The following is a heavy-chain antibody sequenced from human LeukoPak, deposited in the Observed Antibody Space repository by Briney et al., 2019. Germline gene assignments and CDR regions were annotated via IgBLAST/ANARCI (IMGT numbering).Heavy chain of an antibody. CDR2: INHSGST. D-gene: IGHD5-18*01. J-gene: IGHJ4*02. Sequence: SETLSLTCAVYGGSFSGYYWSWICQPPGRGLEWIGEINHSGSTNYNPSLKSRVTISVDTSKNQFSLKLSSVTAADTAVYYCARTGIQLSDFDYWGQGTLVTVSS. CDR3: ARTGIQLSDFDY. V-gene: IGHV4-34*01. CDR1: GGSFSGYY.